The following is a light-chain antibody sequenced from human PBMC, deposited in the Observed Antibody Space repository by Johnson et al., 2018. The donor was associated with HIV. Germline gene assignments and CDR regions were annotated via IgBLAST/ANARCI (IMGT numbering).Light chain of an antibody. J-gene: IGLJ1*01. CDR3: GSWDSSLSAGGA. CDR1: SSNIGNNY. V-gene: IGLV1-51*01. Sequence: QAVLTQPPSVSAAPGQKVTISCSGSSSNIGNNYVSWYQQLPGTAPKLLIYDNNKRPSGIPDRFSGSKSGTSATLGITGLQTGDEADYYCGSWDSSLSAGGAFGTGTKVPLL. CDR2: DNN.